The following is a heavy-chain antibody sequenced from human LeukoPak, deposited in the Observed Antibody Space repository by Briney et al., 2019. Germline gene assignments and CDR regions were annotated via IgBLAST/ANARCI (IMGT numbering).Heavy chain of an antibody. CDR1: GGSISSSSYY. D-gene: IGHD3-16*01. Sequence: SSETLSLTCTVSGGSISSSSYYSGWIRQPPGKGLEWIGSISYSGTTYYNPSLRSRVTMSVDTSKNQFSLKLSSQTAAVTASYXXAXXXXXXXXIEHXXXGXLXTVSX. V-gene: IGHV4-39*01. J-gene: IGHJ1*01. CDR2: ISYSGTT. CDR3: AXXXXXXXXIEH.